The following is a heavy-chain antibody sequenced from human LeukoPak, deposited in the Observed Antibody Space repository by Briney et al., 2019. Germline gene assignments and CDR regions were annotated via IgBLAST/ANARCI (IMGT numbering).Heavy chain of an antibody. Sequence: SVKVSCKASGYTFTSYAMHWVRQAPGQRLEWMGWINAGNGNTKYSQKFQGRVTITRDTSASTVYMELSSLRSEDTAAYYCARDRPYDYVWGSYRYSYYFDYWGQGTLVTVSS. CDR1: GYTFTSYA. J-gene: IGHJ4*02. D-gene: IGHD3-16*02. CDR3: ARDRPYDYVWGSYRYSYYFDY. CDR2: INAGNGNT. V-gene: IGHV1-3*01.